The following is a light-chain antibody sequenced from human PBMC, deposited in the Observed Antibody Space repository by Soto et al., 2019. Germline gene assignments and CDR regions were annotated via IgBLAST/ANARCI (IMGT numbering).Light chain of an antibody. CDR2: DNS. CDR3: ASWDSDLDGFV. V-gene: IGLV1-51*01. CDR1: SSNISYQF. Sequence: QSVLAQSPSVSAAPGQRVTISCSGSSSNISYQFVSWYKQFPGMAPTLLIYDNSRRPSGVPDRFSATKSGPSATLDIAGLQTADEAVYYCASWDSDLDGFVFGPGTKLTVL. J-gene: IGLJ1*01.